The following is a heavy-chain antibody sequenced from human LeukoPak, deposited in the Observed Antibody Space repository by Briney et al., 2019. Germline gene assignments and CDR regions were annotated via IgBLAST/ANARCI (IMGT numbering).Heavy chain of an antibody. V-gene: IGHV3-74*01. Sequence: GGFLRLSCAASGFTFSSYWMHWVRQAPGKGLVWVSRINTDGSTTSYADSVKGRFTISRDNAKNTLYLQMNSLRAEETAVYYCARDLGVAALDNWGQGTLVTVSS. CDR1: GFTFSSYW. D-gene: IGHD6-19*01. J-gene: IGHJ4*02. CDR3: ARDLGVAALDN. CDR2: INTDGSTT.